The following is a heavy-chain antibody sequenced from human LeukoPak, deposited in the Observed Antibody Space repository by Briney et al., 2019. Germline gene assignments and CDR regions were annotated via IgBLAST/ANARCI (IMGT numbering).Heavy chain of an antibody. J-gene: IGHJ4*02. CDR3: AKDFDPGDSSGPPFDY. Sequence: PGGSLRLSCAASGFTFSSYGMHWVRQAPGKGLEWVAVISYDGSNKYYADSVKGRFTISRDNSKNTLYLQMNSLRAEDTAVYYCAKDFDPGDSSGPPFDYWGQGTLVTVSS. CDR1: GFTFSSYG. CDR2: ISYDGSNK. D-gene: IGHD3-22*01. V-gene: IGHV3-30*18.